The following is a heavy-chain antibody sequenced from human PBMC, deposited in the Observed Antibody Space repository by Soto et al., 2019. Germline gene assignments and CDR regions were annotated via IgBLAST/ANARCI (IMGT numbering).Heavy chain of an antibody. D-gene: IGHD1-26*01. J-gene: IGHJ6*02. CDR1: GYTFTSYA. Sequence: QVQLVQSGAEVKKPGASVKVSCKASGYTFTSYAMHWVRQAPGQRLEWMGWINAGNGNTKYSQKFQGRVTITRDTSASTAYMELSSLRSEDTAVYYCARDYLVGGLGYYYGMDVWGQGTTVTVSS. V-gene: IGHV1-3*01. CDR3: ARDYLVGGLGYYYGMDV. CDR2: INAGNGNT.